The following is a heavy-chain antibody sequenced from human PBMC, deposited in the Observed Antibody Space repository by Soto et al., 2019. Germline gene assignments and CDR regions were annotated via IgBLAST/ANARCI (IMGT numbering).Heavy chain of an antibody. CDR3: ARGMSCSSTSGYTGYYDYYYGMDV. CDR1: GFTFSSYS. J-gene: IGHJ6*02. V-gene: IGHV3-48*02. D-gene: IGHD2-2*02. Sequence: PGGSLRLSCAASGFTFSSYSMNWVRQAPGKXLEWVSYISSSSSTIYYADSVKDRFTISRDNAKHSLYLQMNSLRDEDTAVYYCARGMSCSSTSGYTGYYDYYYGMDVWGHGTPVTVS. CDR2: ISSSSSTI.